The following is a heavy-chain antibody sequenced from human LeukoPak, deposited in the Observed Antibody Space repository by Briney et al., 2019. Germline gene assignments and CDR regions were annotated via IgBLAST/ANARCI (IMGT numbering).Heavy chain of an antibody. J-gene: IGHJ6*02. CDR3: ARDNQLPRLSYYGMDV. Sequence: PGGSLRLSCAASGFTFSSYAMSWVRQAPGKGLEWVSAISGSGGSTYYADSVKGRFTISRDNSKNTLYLQMGSLRAEDMAVYYCARDNQLPRLSYYGMDVWGQGTTVTVSS. D-gene: IGHD2-2*01. CDR1: GFTFSSYA. V-gene: IGHV3-23*01. CDR2: ISGSGGST.